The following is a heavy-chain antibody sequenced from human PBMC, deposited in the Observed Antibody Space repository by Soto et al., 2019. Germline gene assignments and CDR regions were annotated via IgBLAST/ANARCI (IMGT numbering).Heavy chain of an antibody. D-gene: IGHD4-4*01. Sequence: SVKDSCKASGGTFSSYAISWVGQAPGRGREWMGGIIPIFGTANYAQKFQGRVTITADKSTSTAYMELSSLRSEDTAVYYCARGIRAQTTVTTGEFDPWGQGTLVTVSS. J-gene: IGHJ5*02. CDR2: IIPIFGTA. V-gene: IGHV1-69*06. CDR1: GGTFSSYA. CDR3: ARGIRAQTTVTTGEFDP.